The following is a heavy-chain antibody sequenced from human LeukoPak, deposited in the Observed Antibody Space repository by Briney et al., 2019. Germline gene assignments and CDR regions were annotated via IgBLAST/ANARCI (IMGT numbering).Heavy chain of an antibody. V-gene: IGHV1-2*02. CDR1: GYTFTGYY. D-gene: IGHD3-10*01. J-gene: IGHJ4*02. CDR2: INPNSGGT. CDR3: ARDIGSGSRQYYFDS. Sequence: ASVKVSCKASGYTFTGYYILWVRQAPGQGLEWMGWINPNSGGTNYAQKFQGRVTMTRDTSISTAYMELSRLRSDDTAVYYCARDIGSGSRQYYFDSWGQGTLVTVSS.